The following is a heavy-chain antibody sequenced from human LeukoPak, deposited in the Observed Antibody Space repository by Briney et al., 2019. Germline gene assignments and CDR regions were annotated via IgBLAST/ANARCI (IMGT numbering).Heavy chain of an antibody. CDR3: ARAADCSSTSCYSGLYYYGMDV. Sequence: SETLSLTCTVSGGSISSGGYYWSWVRQHPGKGLEWMVYVCYSGSTYYNPSVKSRVTISVDTSKNQFSLKLSSVTAADTAVYYCARAADCSSTSCYSGLYYYGMDVWGQGTTVTVSS. D-gene: IGHD2-2*02. CDR1: GGSISSGGYY. J-gene: IGHJ6*02. CDR2: VCYSGST. V-gene: IGHV4-31*03.